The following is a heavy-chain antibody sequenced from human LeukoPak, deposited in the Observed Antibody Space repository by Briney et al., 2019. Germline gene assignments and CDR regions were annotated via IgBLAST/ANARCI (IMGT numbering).Heavy chain of an antibody. Sequence: SETLSLTCAVYGGSFSGYYWSWIRQPPGKGLEWFGEINHSGSTNYNPSLKSRVTISVDTSKNQFSLKLSSVTAADTAVYYCARGRYSSSSFPIYFGYYGMDVWGQGTTVTVSS. CDR2: INHSGST. CDR3: ARGRYSSSSFPIYFGYYGMDV. D-gene: IGHD6-6*01. J-gene: IGHJ6*02. CDR1: GGSFSGYY. V-gene: IGHV4-34*01.